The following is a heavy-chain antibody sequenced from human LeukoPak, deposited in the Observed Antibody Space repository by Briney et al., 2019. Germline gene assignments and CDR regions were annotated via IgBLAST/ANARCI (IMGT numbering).Heavy chain of an antibody. Sequence: PGGSLRLSCAASGFPFSGYAIHWVRQAPGKGLEWVAVISHDGTNKYYADSVKGRFTISRDNSKNTLYLQMNSLRAEDTAVYYCAKSSWGIVVVPAAREGSWFDPWGQGTLVTVSS. D-gene: IGHD2-2*01. CDR3: AKSSWGIVVVPAAREGSWFDP. CDR1: GFPFSGYA. J-gene: IGHJ5*02. CDR2: ISHDGTNK. V-gene: IGHV3-30-3*02.